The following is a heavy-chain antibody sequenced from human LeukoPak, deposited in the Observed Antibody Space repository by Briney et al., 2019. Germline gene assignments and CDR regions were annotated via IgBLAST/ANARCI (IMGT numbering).Heavy chain of an antibody. J-gene: IGHJ3*02. CDR3: ARDRWYCGGDCPDAFDI. D-gene: IGHD2-21*01. CDR1: GYTFTSYD. V-gene: IGHV1-18*01. Sequence: ASVKVSCKASGYTFTSYDINWVRQATGQGLEWMGWISAYNGNTNYAQKLQGRVTMTTDTSTSTAYMELRSLRSDDTAVYYCARDRWYCGGDCPDAFDIWGQGTMVTVSS. CDR2: ISAYNGNT.